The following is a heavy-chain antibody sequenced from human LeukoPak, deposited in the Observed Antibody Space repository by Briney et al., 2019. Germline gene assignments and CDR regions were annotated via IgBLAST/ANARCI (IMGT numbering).Heavy chain of an antibody. CDR2: IYTGGTT. V-gene: IGHV3-66*01. J-gene: IGHJ4*02. Sequence: GGSLRLSCAASGFTVSSSNYMNWVRLAPGKGLEWVSGIYTGGTTYYTDSVKGRFTISRDNPNNTLYLQMHSLRAEDTAVYYCAREISRFGIWGQGTLVTVSS. CDR1: GFTVSSSNY. CDR3: AREISRFGI. D-gene: IGHD3-16*01.